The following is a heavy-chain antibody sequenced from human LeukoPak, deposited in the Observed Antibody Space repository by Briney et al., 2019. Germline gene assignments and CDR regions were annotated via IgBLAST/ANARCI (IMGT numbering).Heavy chain of an antibody. CDR2: IYSGGST. J-gene: IGHJ4*02. CDR1: GGSISSSSYY. Sequence: PSETLSLTCTVSGGSISSSSYYWGWIRQPPGKGLEWVSLIYSGGSTYYADSVKGRFAISRDNSKNTLYLQMNSLRAEDTAVYYCARDFYGSGSPFDHWGQGTLVTVSS. CDR3: ARDFYGSGSPFDH. V-gene: IGHV3-53*01. D-gene: IGHD3-10*01.